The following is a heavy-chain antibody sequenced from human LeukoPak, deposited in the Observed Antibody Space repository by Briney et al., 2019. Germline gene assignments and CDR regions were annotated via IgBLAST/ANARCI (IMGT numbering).Heavy chain of an antibody. CDR3: ARERGIDYYDSSGFTRGAFDI. V-gene: IGHV4-59*01. J-gene: IGHJ3*02. CDR2: ISDSGST. D-gene: IGHD3-22*01. Sequence: SETLSLTCTVSGGSISSSGWSWIRQAPGKGLEWIGYISDSGSTKYNPSLKSRVTISVDTSKNQFSLKLSSVTAADTAVYYCARERGIDYYDSSGFTRGAFDIWGQGTMVTVSS. CDR1: GGSISSSG.